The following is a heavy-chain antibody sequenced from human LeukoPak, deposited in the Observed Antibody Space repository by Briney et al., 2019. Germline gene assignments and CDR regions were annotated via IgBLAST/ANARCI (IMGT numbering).Heavy chain of an antibody. V-gene: IGHV3-23*01. CDR2: ISGTDGST. J-gene: IGHJ4*02. CDR1: GLTFSNYA. Sequence: GGSLRLSCAASGLTFSNYAMSWVRQAPGKGLEWVSAISGTDGSTYYADSVKGRFTISRDNSKNTLYLQMNSLRAEDTAVYYCAKSDSSGYYPNFDYWGQGTLVTVSS. CDR3: AKSDSSGYYPNFDY. D-gene: IGHD3-22*01.